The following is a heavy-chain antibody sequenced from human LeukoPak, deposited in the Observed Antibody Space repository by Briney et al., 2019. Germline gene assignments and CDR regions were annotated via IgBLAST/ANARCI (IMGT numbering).Heavy chain of an antibody. CDR3: ARADYDTSASTRKQIDY. J-gene: IGHJ4*02. V-gene: IGHV1-8*01. CDR1: GYSFTNYD. D-gene: IGHD3-22*01. CDR2: MNPNSGNT. Sequence: ASVKVSCKASGYSFTNYDINWVRQATGQGLEWMGWMNPNSGNTAYAQKLQGRVTMTRNTSISTAYMELSSLKSEDTAVYFCARADYDTSASTRKQIDYWGQGTLVTVSS.